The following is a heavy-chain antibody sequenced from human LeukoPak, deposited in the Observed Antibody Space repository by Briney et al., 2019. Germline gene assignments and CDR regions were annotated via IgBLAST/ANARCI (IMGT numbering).Heavy chain of an antibody. CDR2: IKQDGSEK. D-gene: IGHD3-9*01. Sequence: GGSLRLSCAASGFSFSSYWMSWVRQAPGKGLEWVANIKQDGSEKYYVDSVKGQFTISRDNAKNSLYLQMNSLRAEDTAVYYCARDIMGYDILTGPPGYWGQGTLVTVSS. CDR1: GFSFSSYW. CDR3: ARDIMGYDILTGPPGY. J-gene: IGHJ4*02. V-gene: IGHV3-7*01.